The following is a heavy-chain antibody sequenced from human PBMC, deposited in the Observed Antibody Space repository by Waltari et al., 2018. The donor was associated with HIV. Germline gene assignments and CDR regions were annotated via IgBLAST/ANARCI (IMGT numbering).Heavy chain of an antibody. CDR2: INAGNGNT. D-gene: IGHD3-22*01. Sequence: QVQLVQSGAEVKKPGASVKVSCKASGYTFTSYAMHWVRQAPGQRLEWMGWINAGNGNTKDSRKFQGGVTITRDTSASTAYMGLSSLRSEDTAVYYCARAAHSYYDSSPYYFDYWGQGSLVTVSS. J-gene: IGHJ4*02. V-gene: IGHV1-3*01. CDR1: GYTFTSYA. CDR3: ARAAHSYYDSSPYYFDY.